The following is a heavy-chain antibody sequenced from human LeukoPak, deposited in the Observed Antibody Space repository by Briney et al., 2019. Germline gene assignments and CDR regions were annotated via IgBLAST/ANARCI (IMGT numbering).Heavy chain of an antibody. J-gene: IGHJ4*02. D-gene: IGHD3-10*01. Sequence: SVKVSCKASGGTFSNYAISWVRQAPGQGLEWMGGIIPIFGTANYAQKFQGRVTITRNTSISTAYMELSSLRSEDTAVYYCARVAYYGSGSYYAFHYWGQGTLVTVSS. V-gene: IGHV1-69*05. CDR3: ARVAYYGSGSYYAFHY. CDR1: GGTFSNYA. CDR2: IIPIFGTA.